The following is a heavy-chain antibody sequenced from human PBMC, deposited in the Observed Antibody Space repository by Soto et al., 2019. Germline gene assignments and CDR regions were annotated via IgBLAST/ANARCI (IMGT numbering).Heavy chain of an antibody. CDR3: ARDYDSSGYPRYYFDY. Sequence: PGGSLRLSCAASGFTFSRYGMHWVRQAPGKGLEWVAVIWYDGSNKYYADSVKGRFTISRDNSKNTLYLQMNSLRAEDTVVYYCARDYDSSGYPRYYFDYWGQGTLVTVSS. J-gene: IGHJ4*02. CDR1: GFTFSRYG. V-gene: IGHV3-33*01. D-gene: IGHD3-22*01. CDR2: IWYDGSNK.